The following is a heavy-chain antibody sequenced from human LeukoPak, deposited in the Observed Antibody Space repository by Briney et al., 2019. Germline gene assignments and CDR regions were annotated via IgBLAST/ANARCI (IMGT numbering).Heavy chain of an antibody. CDR2: ISGSGGST. CDR3: AKGLAYTGYDYWFDP. CDR1: GFTFSSYA. J-gene: IGHJ5*02. Sequence: GGSLRLSCAASGFTFSSYAMSWVRQAPGKGLEWVSAISGSGGSTYYADSVKGRFTISRDNSKNTLYMQMNSLRAVDTAVYYCAKGLAYTGYDYWFDPWGQGTLVTVSS. V-gene: IGHV3-23*01. D-gene: IGHD5-12*01.